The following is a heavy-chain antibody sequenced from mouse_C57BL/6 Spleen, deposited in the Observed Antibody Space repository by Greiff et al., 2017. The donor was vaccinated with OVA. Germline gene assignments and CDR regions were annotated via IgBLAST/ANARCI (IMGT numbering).Heavy chain of an antibody. D-gene: IGHD2-1*01. CDR2: IDPSDSYT. CDR3: APYGNYAAY. CDR1: GYTFTSYW. V-gene: IGHV1-59*01. J-gene: IGHJ3*01. Sequence: VQLQQPGAELVRPGTSVKLSCKASGYTFTSYWMHWVKQRPGQGLEWIGVIDPSDSYTNYNQKFKGKATLTVDTSSSTAYMQLSSLTSEDSAVYYCAPYGNYAAYWGQGTLVTVSA.